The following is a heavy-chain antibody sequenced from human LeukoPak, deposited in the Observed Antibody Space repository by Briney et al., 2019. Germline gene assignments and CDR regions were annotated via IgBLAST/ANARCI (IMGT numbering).Heavy chain of an antibody. V-gene: IGHV5-51*01. CDR1: GYSFTSYW. CDR2: IYPGVSDT. J-gene: IGHJ4*02. Sequence: GESLKISCKGSGYSFTSYWIGWVRQMPGKGLEWMGIIYPGVSDTRYSPSFQGQVTISADKSISTAYLQWSSLKASDTAMYYCARHPDPGYYDSSGYYPWDYWGQGTLVTVSS. CDR3: ARHPDPGYYDSSGYYPWDY. D-gene: IGHD3-22*01.